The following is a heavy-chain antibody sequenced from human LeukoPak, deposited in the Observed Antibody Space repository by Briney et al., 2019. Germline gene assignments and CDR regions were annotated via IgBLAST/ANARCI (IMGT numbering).Heavy chain of an antibody. CDR2: IYYSGST. CDR3: ARNSMWLGEVYFDY. V-gene: IGHV4-31*03. Sequence: SQTLSLTCTVSGGSISSGGYYWSWIRQHPGKGLEWIGYIYYSGSTYYNPSLKSRVTISVDTSKNQFSLKLSSVTAADTAVYYCARNSMWLGEVYFDYWGQGTLVTVSS. D-gene: IGHD3-10*01. J-gene: IGHJ4*02. CDR1: GGSISSGGYY.